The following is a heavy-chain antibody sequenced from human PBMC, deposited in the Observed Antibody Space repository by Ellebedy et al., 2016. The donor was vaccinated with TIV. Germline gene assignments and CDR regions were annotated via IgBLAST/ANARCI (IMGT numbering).Heavy chain of an antibody. V-gene: IGHV4-39*07. CDR1: GGSISSSSYY. CDR2: INHSGST. D-gene: IGHD3-10*01. J-gene: IGHJ4*02. Sequence: MPSETLSLTCTVSGGSISSSSYYWGWIRQPPGKGLEWIGEINHSGSTNYNPSLKSRVTISVDTSKNQFSLKLSSVTAADTAVYYCARWGYGSGSYPYWGQGTLVTVSS. CDR3: ARWGYGSGSYPY.